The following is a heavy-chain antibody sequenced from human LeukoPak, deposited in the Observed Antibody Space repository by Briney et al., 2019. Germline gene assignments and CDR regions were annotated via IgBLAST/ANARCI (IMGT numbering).Heavy chain of an antibody. V-gene: IGHV1-18*01. Sequence: GASVKVSCKASGYTFTSYGISWVRQAPGQGLEWMGWISAYNGNTNYAQKLQGRVTMTTDTSTSTAYMELRSLRSDDTAVYYCARPGCCGSYPYYFDYWGQGTLVTVSS. J-gene: IGHJ4*02. D-gene: IGHD1-26*01. CDR1: GYTFTSYG. CDR2: ISAYNGNT. CDR3: ARPGCCGSYPYYFDY.